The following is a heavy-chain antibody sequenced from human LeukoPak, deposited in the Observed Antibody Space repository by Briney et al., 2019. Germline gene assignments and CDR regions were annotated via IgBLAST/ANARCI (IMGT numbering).Heavy chain of an antibody. CDR2: SSPYSGNT. Sequence: GASVKVSCKASGYTFTIYGISWVRQAPGQRLEWIGWSSPYSGNTDYAQKFQGRVTMTTDASTTTAYMELRSLISDDTAVYYCARADPTNSGDEYFDYWGQGTLITVSS. J-gene: IGHJ4*02. V-gene: IGHV1-18*01. D-gene: IGHD6-25*01. CDR1: GYTFTIYG. CDR3: ARADPTNSGDEYFDY.